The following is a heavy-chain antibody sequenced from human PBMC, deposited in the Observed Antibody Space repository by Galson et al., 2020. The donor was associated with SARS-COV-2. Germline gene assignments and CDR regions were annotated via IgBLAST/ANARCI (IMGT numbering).Heavy chain of an antibody. J-gene: IGHJ5*02. CDR3: AAGPAITMVRGVINNWFDP. V-gene: IGHV1-24*01. CDR1: GYTLTELS. CDR2: FDPEDGET. D-gene: IGHD3-10*01. Sequence: GESLKISCKVSGYTLTELSMHWVRQAPGKGLEWMGGFDPEDGETIYAQKFQGRVTMTEDTSTDTAYMELSSLRSEDTAVYYCAAGPAITMVRGVINNWFDPWGQGTLVTVSS.